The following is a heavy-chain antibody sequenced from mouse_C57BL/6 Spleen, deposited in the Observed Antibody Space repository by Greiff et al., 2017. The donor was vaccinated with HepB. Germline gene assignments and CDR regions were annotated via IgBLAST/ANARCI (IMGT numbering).Heavy chain of an antibody. Sequence: EVQLQQSGPELVKPGASVKISCKASGYTFTDYYMNWVKQSHGKSLEWIGDINPNNGGTSYNQKFKGKATLTVDKSSSTAYMELRSLTSEDSAVYYCAPIYYAYYYAMDYWGQGTSVTVSS. CDR1: GYTFTDYY. CDR3: APIYYAYYYAMDY. V-gene: IGHV1-26*01. CDR2: INPNNGGT. J-gene: IGHJ4*01. D-gene: IGHD2-1*01.